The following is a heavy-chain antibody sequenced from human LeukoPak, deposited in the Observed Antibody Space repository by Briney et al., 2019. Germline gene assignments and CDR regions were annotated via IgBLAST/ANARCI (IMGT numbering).Heavy chain of an antibody. CDR1: GYSFSSGYY. Sequence: PSETLSLTCTVSGYSFSSGYYWGWIRQPPGKGLEWIGSIYHSGSTYYNPSLKSRGTISVDTSKNQFSLKLSSVTAADTAVYYCARVDTASWLLGGPDYWGQGTLVTVSS. CDR2: IYHSGST. CDR3: ARVDTASWLLGGPDY. V-gene: IGHV4-38-2*02. D-gene: IGHD5-18*01. J-gene: IGHJ4*02.